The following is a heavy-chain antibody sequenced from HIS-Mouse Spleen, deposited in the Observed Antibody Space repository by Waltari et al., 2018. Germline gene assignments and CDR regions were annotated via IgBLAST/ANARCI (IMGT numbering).Heavy chain of an antibody. J-gene: IGHJ4*02. D-gene: IGHD6-19*01. V-gene: IGHV3-30*18. Sequence: QVQLVESGGGGVQPGRSLRLSCAASGFTCSSYGMHWVRQAPGKGLEWVAVISYDGSNKYYADSVKGRFSISRDNSKNTLYLQMNSLRAEDTAVYYCAKASSGWLDYWGQGTLVTVSS. CDR1: GFTCSSYG. CDR3: AKASSGWLDY. CDR2: ISYDGSNK.